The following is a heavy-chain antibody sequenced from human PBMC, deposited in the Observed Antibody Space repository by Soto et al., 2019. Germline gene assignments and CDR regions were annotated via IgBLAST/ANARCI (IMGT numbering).Heavy chain of an antibody. CDR1: GGSLSPNY. V-gene: IGHV4-59*01. CDR3: ARGGYYYGSGSYYNARGDAFDI. J-gene: IGHJ3*02. CDR2: IYYSGST. D-gene: IGHD3-10*01. Sequence: SETLSLTCTVSGGSLSPNYWSWIRQPPGKGLEWIGYIYYSGSTNYNPSLKSRVTISVDTSKNQFSLKLSPVTAADTAVYYCARGGYYYGSGSYYNARGDAFDIWGQGTMVTVSS.